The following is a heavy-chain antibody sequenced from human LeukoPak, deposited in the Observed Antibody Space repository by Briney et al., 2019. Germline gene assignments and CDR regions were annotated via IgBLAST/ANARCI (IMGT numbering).Heavy chain of an antibody. V-gene: IGHV3-48*03. CDR3: ASTEPPPDLLWFGELFLGSFDY. D-gene: IGHD3-10*01. CDR1: GFTFSSYE. Sequence: GGSLRLSCAASGFTFSSYEMNWVRQAPGKGLEWVSYISSSGSTIYYADSVKGRFTISRDNAKNSLYLQVNSLRAEDTAVYYCASTEPPPDLLWFGELFLGSFDYWGQGTLVTVSS. CDR2: ISSSGSTI. J-gene: IGHJ4*02.